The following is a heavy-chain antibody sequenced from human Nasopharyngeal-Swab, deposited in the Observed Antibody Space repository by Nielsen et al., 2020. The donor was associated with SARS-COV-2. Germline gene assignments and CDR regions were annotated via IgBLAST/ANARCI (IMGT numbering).Heavy chain of an antibody. D-gene: IGHD5-18*01. CDR3: ARAGKIQLWFNSLYYFDY. V-gene: IGHV1-8*01. Sequence: WVRQAPGQGLEWVGWMNPNSGNTGYAQKFQGRVTMTRNTSISTAYMELNSLRSEDTAVYYCARAGKIQLWFNSLYYFDYWGQGTLVTVSS. CDR2: MNPNSGNT. J-gene: IGHJ4*02.